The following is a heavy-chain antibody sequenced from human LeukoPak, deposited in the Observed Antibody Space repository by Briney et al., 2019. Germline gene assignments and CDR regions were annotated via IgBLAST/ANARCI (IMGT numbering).Heavy chain of an antibody. CDR1: GFTFSSYS. CDR2: ISSSSSYI. V-gene: IGHV3-21*01. Sequence: GGSLRLSCAASGFTFSSYSMDWVRQAPGKGLEWVSSISSSSSYIYYADSVKGRFTISRDNAKNSLYLQMNSLRAEDTAVYYCARDPILTILHRRPYYYYYMDVWGKGTTVTVSS. D-gene: IGHD3-9*01. CDR3: ARDPILTILHRRPYYYYYMDV. J-gene: IGHJ6*03.